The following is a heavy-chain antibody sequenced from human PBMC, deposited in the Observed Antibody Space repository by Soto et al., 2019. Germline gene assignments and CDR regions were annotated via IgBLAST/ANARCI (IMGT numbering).Heavy chain of an antibody. CDR3: AREMERYCSSTSCPAGVAY. CDR1: GHTFTSYY. CDR2: INPSGGST. D-gene: IGHD2-2*01. J-gene: IGHJ4*02. Sequence: GASVKVSCKASGHTFTSYYMHWVRQAPGQGLEWMGIINPSGGSTSYAQKFQGRVTMTRDTSTSTVYMELSSLRSEDTAVYYCAREMERYCSSTSCPAGVAYWGQGTLVTVSS. V-gene: IGHV1-46*01.